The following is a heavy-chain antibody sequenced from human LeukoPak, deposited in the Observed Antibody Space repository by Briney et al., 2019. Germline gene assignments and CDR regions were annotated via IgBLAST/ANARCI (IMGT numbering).Heavy chain of an antibody. Sequence: GGSLRLSCAASGFTFSSYEMNWVRQAPGKGLEWVSYISSSGSTIYYADSVKGRFTVSRDNAKNSLYLQMNSLRAEDTAVYYCARVYSSSSLDYWGREPWSPSPQ. CDR3: ARVYSSSSLDY. D-gene: IGHD6-6*01. V-gene: IGHV3-48*03. J-gene: IGHJ4*02. CDR2: ISSSGSTI. CDR1: GFTFSSYE.